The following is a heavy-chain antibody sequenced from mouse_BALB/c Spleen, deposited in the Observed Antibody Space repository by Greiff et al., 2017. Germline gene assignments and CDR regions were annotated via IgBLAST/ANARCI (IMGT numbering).Heavy chain of an antibody. V-gene: IGHV3-2*02. D-gene: IGHD4-1*01. J-gene: IGHJ4*01. CDR2: ISYSGST. Sequence: EVKLQESGPGLVKPSQSLSLTCTVTGYSITSDYAWNWIRQFPGNKLEWMGYISYSGSTSYNPSLKSRISITRDTSKNQFFLQLNSVTTEDTATYYCAGELGLYAMDYWGQGTSVTVSS. CDR1: GYSITSDYA. CDR3: AGELGLYAMDY.